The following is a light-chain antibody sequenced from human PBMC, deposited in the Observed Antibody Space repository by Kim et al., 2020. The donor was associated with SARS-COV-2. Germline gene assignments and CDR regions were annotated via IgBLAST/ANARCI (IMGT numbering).Light chain of an antibody. V-gene: IGLV3-1*01. CDR3: QAWDSSTVV. CDR1: KLGDKY. J-gene: IGLJ2*01. Sequence: VSPGQTASITCSGDKLGDKYACWYQQKPGQSPGLVIYQDSKRPSGIPERFSGSNSGNTATLTISGTQAMDEADYYCQAWDSSTVVFGGGTQLTVL. CDR2: QDS.